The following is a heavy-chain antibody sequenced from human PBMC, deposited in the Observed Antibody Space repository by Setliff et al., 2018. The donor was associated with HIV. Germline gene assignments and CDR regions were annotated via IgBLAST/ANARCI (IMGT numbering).Heavy chain of an antibody. D-gene: IGHD6-19*01. J-gene: IGHJ4*02. V-gene: IGHV4-39*07. Sequence: SETLSLTCTVSGGSITYSSYYWGWIRQPPGKGLEWIGSMDSSGNTYYSPSLRSRVTLSLDTSKNHISLHLSSVTAADTAVYYCASTGYSSGWSFDYWGQGTLVTVSS. CDR1: GGSITYSSYY. CDR2: MDSSGNT. CDR3: ASTGYSSGWSFDY.